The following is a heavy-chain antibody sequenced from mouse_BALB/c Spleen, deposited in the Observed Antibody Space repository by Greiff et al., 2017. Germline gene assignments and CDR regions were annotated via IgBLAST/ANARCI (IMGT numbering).Heavy chain of an antibody. V-gene: IGHV3-6*02. CDR1: GYSITSGYY. CDR3: ARTAYYRYDDAMDY. J-gene: IGHJ4*01. Sequence: ESGPGLVKPSQSLSLTCSVTGYSITSGYYWNWIRQFPGNKLEWMGYISYDGSNNYNPSLKNRISITRDTSKNQFFLKLNSVTTEDTATYYCARTAYYRYDDAMDYWGQGTSVTVSS. CDR2: ISYDGSN. D-gene: IGHD2-14*01.